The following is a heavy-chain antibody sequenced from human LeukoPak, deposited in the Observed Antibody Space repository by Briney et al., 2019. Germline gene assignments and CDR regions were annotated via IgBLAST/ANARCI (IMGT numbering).Heavy chain of an antibody. V-gene: IGHV1-2*02. Sequence: ASVKVSCKTSGYSFTDYYIHWVRQAPGQGLEWMGWINTKSGRTSSARKFQGRVTMTSDPSITTVYMDMAWLTSDDTAIYFCARADFIDAGPYLIGPWGQGTLVTVSS. CDR2: INTKSGRT. D-gene: IGHD3-3*01. J-gene: IGHJ5*02. CDR3: ARADFIDAGPYLIGP. CDR1: GYSFTDYY.